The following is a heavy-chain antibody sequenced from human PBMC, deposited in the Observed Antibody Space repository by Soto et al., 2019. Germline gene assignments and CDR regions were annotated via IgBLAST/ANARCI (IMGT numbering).Heavy chain of an antibody. CDR3: ARMYNSGFYRPEGDYYFYGMDV. V-gene: IGHV4-4*07. CDR2: LYNSGST. CDR1: GDSISDYY. J-gene: IGHJ6*02. D-gene: IGHD6-19*01. Sequence: SETLSLTCTVSGDSISDYYWSWIRQPAGKGLEWIGRLYNSGSTKSNPSLKSRVTMSADTSKNQLSLSLRSVTAADTAIYYCARMYNSGFYRPEGDYYFYGMDVWGQGTMVTVSS.